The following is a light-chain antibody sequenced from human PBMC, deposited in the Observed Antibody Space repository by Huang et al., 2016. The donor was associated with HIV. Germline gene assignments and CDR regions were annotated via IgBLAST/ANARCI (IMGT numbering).Light chain of an antibody. CDR1: QSISRY. CDR2: TAS. Sequence: DIQMTQSPSSLSASVGDRVTITCRASQSISRYLNWYQQQPGKAPKLLIDTASSLQSVVPSRFSGIGSGTDFTLTISSLQPEDFATYYCQQTYRTPTAFGPGTKVDIK. CDR3: QQTYRTPTA. V-gene: IGKV1-39*01. J-gene: IGKJ3*01.